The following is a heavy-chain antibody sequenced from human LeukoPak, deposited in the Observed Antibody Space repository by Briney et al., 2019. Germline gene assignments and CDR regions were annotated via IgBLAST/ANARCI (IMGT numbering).Heavy chain of an antibody. J-gene: IGHJ4*02. CDR3: ARVRLADERAWAY. CDR1: GYTFSDFY. D-gene: IGHD3-3*02. Sequence: ASVTVSCKASGYTFSDFYIHWMRQAPGQGLEYVGWITPKSGDTYSPQRFQGRVTMTRDASISTAYMELSSLRSDDTAVYFCARVRLADERAWAYWGQGTLVTVSS. CDR2: ITPKSGDT. V-gene: IGHV1-2*02.